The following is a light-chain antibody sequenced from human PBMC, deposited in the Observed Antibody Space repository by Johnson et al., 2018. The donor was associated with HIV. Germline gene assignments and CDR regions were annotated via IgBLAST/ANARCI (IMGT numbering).Light chain of an antibody. CDR3: GTWDKSLNTGAV. Sequence: QSVLTQPPSVSAAPGQKVTISCSGSSYNIGNSYVSWYQQLPGTAPNLLIYENNKRPSGIPDRFSGSKSGTSATLGIAGLQPGDEADYYCGTWDKSLNTGAVVGTGTKVTVL. V-gene: IGLV1-51*02. CDR1: SYNIGNSY. CDR2: ENN. J-gene: IGLJ1*01.